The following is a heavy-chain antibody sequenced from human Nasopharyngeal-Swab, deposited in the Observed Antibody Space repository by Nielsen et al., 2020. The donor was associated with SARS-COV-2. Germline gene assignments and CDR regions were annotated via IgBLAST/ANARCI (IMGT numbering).Heavy chain of an antibody. V-gene: IGHV3-30-3*01. J-gene: IGHJ4*02. CDR1: GFTFSSYA. CDR2: ISYDGSNK. D-gene: IGHD6-13*01. CDR3: AKAGYSSSWGGEKIDF. Sequence: GESLKISCAASGFTFSSYAMHWVRQAPGKGLEWVAVISYDGSNKYYADSVKGRFTISRDNSKNTLYLQMNSLRAEDTAVYYCAKAGYSSSWGGEKIDFWGQGTLVTVSS.